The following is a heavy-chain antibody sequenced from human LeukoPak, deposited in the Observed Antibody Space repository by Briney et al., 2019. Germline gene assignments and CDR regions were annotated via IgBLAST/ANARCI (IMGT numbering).Heavy chain of an antibody. CDR3: ARGRGWIDP. J-gene: IGHJ5*02. Sequence: GGSLRLSCAASGFTFTNNWMTWFRQAPGKGLEWVANVNEDGSEKNYVDSVKGRFTISRDNAKNSVYLQMNNLRVEETAVYYCARGRGWIDPWGQGTLVAVSS. CDR2: VNEDGSEK. CDR1: GFTFTNNW. D-gene: IGHD5-24*01. V-gene: IGHV3-7*01.